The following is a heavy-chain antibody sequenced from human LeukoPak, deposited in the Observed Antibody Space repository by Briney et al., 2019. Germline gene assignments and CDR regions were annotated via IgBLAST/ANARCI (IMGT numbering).Heavy chain of an antibody. CDR2: IYTSGST. J-gene: IGHJ6*03. Sequence: SETLSLTCTVSGGSISSSSYYWSWIRQPAGKGLEWIGRIYTSGSTNYNPSLESRATISVDTSKNQFSLKLSSVTAADTAVYYCARWYYYYMDVWGKGTTVTISS. V-gene: IGHV4-61*02. CDR3: ARWYYYYMDV. CDR1: GGSISSSSYY.